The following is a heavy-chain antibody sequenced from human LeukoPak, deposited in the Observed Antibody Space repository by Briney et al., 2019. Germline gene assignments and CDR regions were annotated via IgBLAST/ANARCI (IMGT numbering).Heavy chain of an antibody. J-gene: IGHJ4*02. Sequence: PGGSLRLSCAASGFTVSSNYMSWVRQAPGKGLEWVAVISLDGSNKYYADSVRGRFTISRDNSKNTLYLQMNSLRADDTAVYYCAKGYTSTPDYWGQGTLVTVSS. CDR2: ISLDGSNK. V-gene: IGHV3-30*18. D-gene: IGHD6-19*01. CDR1: GFTVSSNY. CDR3: AKGYTSTPDY.